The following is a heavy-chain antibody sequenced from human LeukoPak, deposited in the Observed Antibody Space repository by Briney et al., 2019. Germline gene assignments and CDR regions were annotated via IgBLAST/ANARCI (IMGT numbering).Heavy chain of an antibody. CDR3: ASGGHVNY. V-gene: IGHV3-7*01. CDR2: INEGGSEQ. J-gene: IGHJ4*02. CDR1: GFTFSNFW. D-gene: IGHD3-10*01. Sequence: GGSLRLSCAASGFTFSNFWMTWVRQAPGKGLEWVANINEGGSEQNYVDSVKGRFTISRDNAKNSLSLQMNSLRAEDTAMYYCASGGHVNYCGQGTLVTVSS.